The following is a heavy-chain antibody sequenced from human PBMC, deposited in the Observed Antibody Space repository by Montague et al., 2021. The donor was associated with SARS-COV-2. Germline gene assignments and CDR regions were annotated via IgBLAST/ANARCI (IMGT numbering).Heavy chain of an antibody. CDR1: GFTFSSYA. J-gene: IGHJ4*02. CDR3: ARDNYDYVWGSYRYIY. V-gene: IGHV3-30*04. Sequence: SLRLSCAASGFTFSSYAMHWVRQAPGKGLEWVAVISYDVSNKYXXXSXXXRFTISRDNSKNTLYLQMNSLRAEATAVSYCARDNYDYVWGSYRYIYWGQGTLVTVSS. CDR2: ISYDVSNK. D-gene: IGHD3-16*02.